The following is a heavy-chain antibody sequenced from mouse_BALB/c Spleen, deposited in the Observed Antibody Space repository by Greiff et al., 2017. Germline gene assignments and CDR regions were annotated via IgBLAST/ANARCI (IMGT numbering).Heavy chain of an antibody. Sequence: EVQRVESGGGLVKPGGSLKLSCAASGFTFSSYAMSWVRQTPEKRLEWVATISSGGSYTYYPDSVKGRFTISRDNAKNTLYLQMSSLRSEDTAMYYCASYDGYFDYWGQGTTLTVSS. J-gene: IGHJ2*01. V-gene: IGHV5-9-3*01. CDR3: ASYDGYFDY. CDR2: ISSGGSYT. D-gene: IGHD2-3*01. CDR1: GFTFSSYA.